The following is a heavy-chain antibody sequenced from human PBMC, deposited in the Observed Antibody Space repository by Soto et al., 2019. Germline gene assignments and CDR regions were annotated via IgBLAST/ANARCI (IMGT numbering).Heavy chain of an antibody. CDR3: AHRLRSSNGWGTFDY. Sequence: QITLKESGPTLVKPTQTLTLTCTFSGSSFRSRGVMVGGIARPPGKAMGWVALICWDDDKRYSPSPKSRVTITKDASNNQVVLTMTNIDPVDTGTYYCAHRLRSSNGWGTFDYWGQGIVVTVSS. CDR1: GSSFRSRGVM. V-gene: IGHV2-5*02. D-gene: IGHD3-16*01. J-gene: IGHJ4*02. CDR2: ICWDDDK.